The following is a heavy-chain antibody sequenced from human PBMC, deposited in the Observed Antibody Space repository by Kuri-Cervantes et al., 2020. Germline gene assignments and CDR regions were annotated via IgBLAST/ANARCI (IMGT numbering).Heavy chain of an antibody. CDR2: INHSGST. CDR1: GYSISSGYY. J-gene: IGHJ4*02. D-gene: IGHD3-3*01. Sequence: GSLRLSCAVSGYSISSGYYWGWIRQPPGKGLEWIGEINHSGSTNYNPSLKSRVTISVDTSKNQFSLRLSSVTAADTAVYYCARARSRDFFGAFLDYWGQGTLVTVSS. V-gene: IGHV4-38-2*01. CDR3: ARARSRDFFGAFLDY.